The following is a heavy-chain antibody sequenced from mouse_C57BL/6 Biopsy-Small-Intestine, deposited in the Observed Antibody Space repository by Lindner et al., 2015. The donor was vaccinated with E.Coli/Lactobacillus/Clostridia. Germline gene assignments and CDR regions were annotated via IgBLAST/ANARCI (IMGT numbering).Heavy chain of an antibody. CDR1: GYIFTTYG. D-gene: IGHD2-13*01. CDR3: ARHEEVGHYFFDY. Sequence: VQLQESGAELARPGASVKLSCKASGYIFTTYGISWVKQRTGQGLEWIGEIYPRSGNTYFNEKFKDKATLTADKSSSTVYMELSRLTSEDSAVYFCARHEEVGHYFFDYWGQGTTLTVSS. J-gene: IGHJ2*01. V-gene: IGHV1-81*01. CDR2: IYPRSGNT.